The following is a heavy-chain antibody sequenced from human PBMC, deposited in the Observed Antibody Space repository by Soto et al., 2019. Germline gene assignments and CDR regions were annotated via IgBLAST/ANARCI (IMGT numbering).Heavy chain of an antibody. CDR2: INYRGTT. CDR1: GGAIIDGQTY. CDR3: ARDAPGVAPY. Sequence: QVQLQESGPGLVKPSQTLSLTCTVSGGAIIDGQTYFKWILQQTERGLEWMGYINYRGTTNYSPALKSRILISIDTSKNQSSLRLTSVTPADTAVYYCARDAPGVAPYWGQGTLVTVSS. V-gene: IGHV4-31*03. J-gene: IGHJ4*02. D-gene: IGHD2-15*01.